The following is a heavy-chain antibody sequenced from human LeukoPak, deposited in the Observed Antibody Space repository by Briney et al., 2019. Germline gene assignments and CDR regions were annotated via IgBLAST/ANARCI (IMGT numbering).Heavy chain of an antibody. CDR1: GGTFRSYD. V-gene: IGHV1-69*13. D-gene: IGHD2-2*01. CDR2: FIPILGTA. J-gene: IGHJ6*02. CDR3: ARGLYCSSSTSCYDYGMDV. Sequence: GASVKISCKGSGGTFRSYDLNWVRQGPGPGLGWMGGFIPILGTAKYTQKLQGRVTITADESTSTAYMELSSLRYEDTAVYYCARGLYCSSSTSCYDYGMDVWGQGTTVTVSS.